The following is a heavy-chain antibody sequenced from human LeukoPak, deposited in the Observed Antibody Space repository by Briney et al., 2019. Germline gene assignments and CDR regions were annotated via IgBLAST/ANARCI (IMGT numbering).Heavy chain of an antibody. CDR1: GFTVSSNY. CDR2: ISSSSSYI. V-gene: IGHV3-21*01. J-gene: IGHJ4*02. D-gene: IGHD4-17*01. Sequence: GGSLRLSCAASGFTVSSNYMSWVRQAPGKGLEWVSSISSSSSYIYYADSVKGRFTISRDNAKNSLYLQMNSLRAEDTAVYYCARDGYGDYAFDYWGQGTLVTVSS. CDR3: ARDGYGDYAFDY.